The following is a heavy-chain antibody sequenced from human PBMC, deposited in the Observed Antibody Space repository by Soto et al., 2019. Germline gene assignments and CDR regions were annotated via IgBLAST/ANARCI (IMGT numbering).Heavy chain of an antibody. CDR3: ARDGQYRTDGFDI. CDR1: GFTYSSHG. J-gene: IGHJ3*02. Sequence: GGSLRLSCAASGFTYSSHGMSWVRQAPGKGLEWNAGLSRGGGSTYYADSVKGRFTISRDNSKNTLDLIMNSLRVEDTALYYCARDGQYRTDGFDIWGQGTMVTVSS. V-gene: IGHV3-23*01. CDR2: LSRGGGST. D-gene: IGHD5-12*01.